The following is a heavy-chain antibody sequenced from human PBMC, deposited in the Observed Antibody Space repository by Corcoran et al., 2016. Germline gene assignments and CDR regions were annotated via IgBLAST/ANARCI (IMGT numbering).Heavy chain of an antibody. CDR3: ARDSSYYGSSGPGDY. CDR1: GYTFTSYG. Sequence: QVQLVQSGTEVKKPGASVKVSCKASGYTFTSYGISWVRQAPGQGLEWMGWISAYNGNTNYAQELQGRVTMTTDTSTTTAYMELRSLRSDDTAVYYCARDSSYYGSSGPGDYWGQGTLVTVSS. V-gene: IGHV1-18*01. J-gene: IGHJ4*02. CDR2: ISAYNGNT. D-gene: IGHD3-22*01.